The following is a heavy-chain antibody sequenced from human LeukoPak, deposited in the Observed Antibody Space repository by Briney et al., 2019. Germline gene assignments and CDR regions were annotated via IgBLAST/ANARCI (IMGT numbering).Heavy chain of an antibody. CDR1: GFNFDDYG. Sequence: GGSLRLSCAASGFNFDDYGISWVRQAPRQGLEWVAWVNWYGGRPGYADSVKDRFTISRDNAKNSLYLQMNSLRAEDTALYYCARGSSGSYYENDHWGQGTLVTVSS. D-gene: IGHD1-26*01. V-gene: IGHV3-20*04. J-gene: IGHJ4*02. CDR3: ARGSSGSYYENDH. CDR2: VNWYGGRP.